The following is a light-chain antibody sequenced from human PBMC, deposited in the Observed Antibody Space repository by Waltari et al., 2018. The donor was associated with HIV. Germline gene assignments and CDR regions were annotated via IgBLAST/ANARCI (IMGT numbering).Light chain of an antibody. J-gene: IGKJ2*01. CDR2: GAS. CDR1: QTVSSN. Sequence: EIVMTQSPATLSVSPGERATLSCRASQTVSSNLAWYQQKPGQAPRLLIYGASTRATGIPARFSGSGSGTEFTLTISSLQSEDFAVYYCQQYNTWLREYTFGQGTKLEIK. CDR3: QQYNTWLREYT. V-gene: IGKV3-15*01.